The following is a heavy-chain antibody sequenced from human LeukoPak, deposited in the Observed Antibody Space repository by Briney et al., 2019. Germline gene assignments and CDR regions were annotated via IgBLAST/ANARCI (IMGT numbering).Heavy chain of an antibody. CDR3: ARVPAARNYYYYGMDV. D-gene: IGHD2-2*01. Sequence: ASVKVSCKASGGTFTSYYMHWVRQAPGQGLEWMGIINPSGGSTSYAQKFQGRVTMTRDTSTSTVYMELSSLRSEDTAVYYCARVPAARNYYYYGMDVWGQGTTVTVSS. CDR2: INPSGGST. J-gene: IGHJ6*02. CDR1: GGTFTSYY. V-gene: IGHV1-46*01.